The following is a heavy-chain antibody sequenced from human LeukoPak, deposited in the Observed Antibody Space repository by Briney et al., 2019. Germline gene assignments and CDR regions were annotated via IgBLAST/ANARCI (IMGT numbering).Heavy chain of an antibody. D-gene: IGHD4-11*01. J-gene: IGHJ4*02. CDR3: ARDWTTVGPFDY. CDR1: GFTFSDYY. CDR2: ITTSGSTI. Sequence: GGSLRLSCVASGFTFSDYYMNWIRQAPGKGLEWVSYITTSGSTIYYIDSVKGRFTISRDNAKNSLYLQMNSLRAEDTAVYYCARDWTTVGPFDYWGQGTLVTVSS. V-gene: IGHV3-11*04.